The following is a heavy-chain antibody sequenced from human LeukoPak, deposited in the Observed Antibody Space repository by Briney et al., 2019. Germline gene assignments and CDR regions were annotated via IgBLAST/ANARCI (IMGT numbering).Heavy chain of an antibody. D-gene: IGHD6-13*01. CDR1: GFTFSSYG. CDR2: IWYDGSNK. CDR3: ARVSVAKLSSSWYGL. J-gene: IGHJ5*02. V-gene: IGHV3-33*01. Sequence: GGSLRLSCAASGFTFSSYGMQWVRQAPGKGLEWVAVIWYDGSNKYYADSVKGRFTISRDNSKNTLYLQMNSLRAEDTAVYYCARVSVAKLSSSWYGLWGQGTLVTVSS.